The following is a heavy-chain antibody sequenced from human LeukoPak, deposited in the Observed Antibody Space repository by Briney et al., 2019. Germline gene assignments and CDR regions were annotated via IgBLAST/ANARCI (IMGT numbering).Heavy chain of an antibody. CDR1: GFTFSDYY. Sequence: GGSLRLSCAASGFTFSDYYMSWVRQAPGKGLEWVSTISGREGSTYYADSVKGRFTISRDNSKNTVYLQMNSLRAEDTAVYYCAKRSDYGDNWNYFDYWGQGTLVTVSS. D-gene: IGHD4-23*01. CDR3: AKRSDYGDNWNYFDY. CDR2: ISGREGST. J-gene: IGHJ4*02. V-gene: IGHV3-23*01.